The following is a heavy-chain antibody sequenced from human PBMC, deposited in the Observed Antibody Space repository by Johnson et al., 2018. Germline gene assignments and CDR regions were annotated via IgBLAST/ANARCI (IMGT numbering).Heavy chain of an antibody. Sequence: QVQLVESGGGVVQPGRSLRLSCAASGFTFSSYGMHWVRQAPGKGLEWVAVISYDGSNKYYADSVKGRFTISRDNSRNTLYLQMNSLRAEETAVFYWAKGTIPMAAGLDAFDIWGQGTMVTVSS. CDR1: GFTFSSYG. J-gene: IGHJ3*02. CDR3: AKGTIPMAAGLDAFDI. D-gene: IGHD6-19*01. V-gene: IGHV3-33*05. CDR2: ISYDGSNK.